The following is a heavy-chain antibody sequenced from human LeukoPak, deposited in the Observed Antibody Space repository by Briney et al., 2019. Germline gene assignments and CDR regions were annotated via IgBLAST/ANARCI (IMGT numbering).Heavy chain of an antibody. CDR2: IDQSRST. Sequence: SDTLSLTCPVYGASFSDRYWTWVRQPPGKGLEWLGEIDQSRSTKCNPSLKGRVTISLDTSKNQFSLDLTSVTAADTAIYYCAASSQLGSYNWFDPWGQGTPVTVSS. CDR1: GASFSDRY. CDR3: AASSQLGSYNWFDP. D-gene: IGHD1-1*01. V-gene: IGHV4-34*01. J-gene: IGHJ5*02.